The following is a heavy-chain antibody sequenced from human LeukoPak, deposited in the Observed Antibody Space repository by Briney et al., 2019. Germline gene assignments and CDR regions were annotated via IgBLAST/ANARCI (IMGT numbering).Heavy chain of an antibody. D-gene: IGHD5-18*01. CDR3: ESLLDTAIRY. V-gene: IGHV4-59*08. Sequence: SETLSLTCTVSGGSLSSYYWSWIRQPPGKGLEWIGYIYYSGSTNYNPSLKSRVTISVDTSKNKFSLKLSSVTAAYTAMYNCESLLDTAIRYWGRGPRVTVS. CDR2: IYYSGST. CDR1: GGSLSSYY. J-gene: IGHJ4*02.